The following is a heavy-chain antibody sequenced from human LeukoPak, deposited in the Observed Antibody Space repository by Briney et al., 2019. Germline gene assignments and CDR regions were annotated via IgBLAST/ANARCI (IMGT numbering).Heavy chain of an antibody. J-gene: IGHJ4*02. D-gene: IGHD4-23*01. CDR1: RFTFSDYG. V-gene: IGHV3-30*18. CDR3: AKQLDYGGNSPLHY. CDR2: ISYDGSNK. Sequence: GRSLRLSCTASRFTFSDYGMHWVRQAPGKGLEWVAFISYDGSNKYYADSVKGRFTISRDNSKNTLYLQMNSLRAEDTAVYYCAKQLDYGGNSPLHYWGQGTLVTVSS.